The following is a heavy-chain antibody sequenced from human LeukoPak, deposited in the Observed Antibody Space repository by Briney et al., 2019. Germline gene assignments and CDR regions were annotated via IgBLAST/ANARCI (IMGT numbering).Heavy chain of an antibody. CDR2: ISYSGSP. J-gene: IGHJ5*02. Sequence: SETLSLTCTVSGDPGSSSNYYWGWIRQPPGKGLEWIGRISYSGSPYYKPSLKSRVTISIDTPNYQFSLKLTSVTAADTAVYYCARVIGGSNWFSWSDPWGQGTLVTVSS. V-gene: IGHV4-39*07. CDR3: ARVIGGSNWFSWSDP. D-gene: IGHD6-13*01. CDR1: GDPGSSSNYY.